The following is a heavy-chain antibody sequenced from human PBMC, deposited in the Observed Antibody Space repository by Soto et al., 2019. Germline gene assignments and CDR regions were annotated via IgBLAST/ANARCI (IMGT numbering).Heavy chain of an antibody. J-gene: IGHJ5*02. D-gene: IGHD3-10*01. CDR1: GGSIIKGGYR. CDR3: ARGSLSNYKWFDP. CDR2: IYYNESP. Sequence: ELLSHTKGVSGGSIIKGGYRRGLIRKPPGKGLEWIGHIYYNESPNYNPSLKTRVTISVDTSNNQFSLKLSSVTAADTAVYYCARGSLSNYKWFDPWGQGTLVTVSS. V-gene: IGHV4-61*08.